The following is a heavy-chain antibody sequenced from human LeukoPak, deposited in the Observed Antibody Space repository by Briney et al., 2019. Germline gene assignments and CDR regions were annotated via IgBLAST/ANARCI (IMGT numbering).Heavy chain of an antibody. J-gene: IGHJ4*02. CDR3: ARGLGIMDY. Sequence: PSETLSLTCTVSGGSISSYYWSWIRQPPGKGLEWIGEINHSGSTNYNPSLKSRVTISVDTSKNQFSLKLSSVTAADTAVYYCARGLGIMDYWGQGTLVTVSS. D-gene: IGHD7-27*01. CDR2: INHSGST. CDR1: GGSISSYY. V-gene: IGHV4-34*01.